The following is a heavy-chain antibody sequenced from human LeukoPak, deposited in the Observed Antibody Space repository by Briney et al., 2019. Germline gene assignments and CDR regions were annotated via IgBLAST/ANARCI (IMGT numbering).Heavy chain of an antibody. V-gene: IGHV3-66*01. CDR1: EFSVGSNY. CDR3: ARWAEQLERRGPHYYSYMDV. J-gene: IGHJ6*03. D-gene: IGHD1-1*01. Sequence: GGSLRLSCAASEFSVGSNYMTWVRQAPGKGLEWVSLIYSGGSTYYADSVKGRFTISRDNSKNTLYLQMNSLRAEDTAVYYCARWAEQLERRGPHYYSYMDVWGKGTTVTIS. CDR2: IYSGGST.